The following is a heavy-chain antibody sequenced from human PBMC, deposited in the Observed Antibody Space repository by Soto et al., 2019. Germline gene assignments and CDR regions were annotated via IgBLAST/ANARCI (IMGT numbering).Heavy chain of an antibody. CDR1: GFSVSSDSYY. D-gene: IGHD3-3*01. J-gene: IGHJ4*02. Sequence: PSETLSLTCTVSGFSVSSDSYYWSWIRQPPGKGLEWIGYIFGSGTTNYNPSLKSRVTFSVDTSKKQISLNLSSVTAADTAIYYRARVGSLWSQFENWGPGTLVTVSS. CDR3: ARVGSLWSQFEN. CDR2: IFGSGTT. V-gene: IGHV4-61*01.